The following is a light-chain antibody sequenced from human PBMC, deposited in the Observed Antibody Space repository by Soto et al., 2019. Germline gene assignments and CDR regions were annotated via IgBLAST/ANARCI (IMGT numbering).Light chain of an antibody. Sequence: QSALTQPASVSGSPGQSITISRTGTSSDVGNYNYVSWYLQHPGKAPKLIIYAVSNRPSGVSNRFSGSRSGNTASLTISGLQAEDEADYSCSSYTSTNTYVFGTGTKVTVL. CDR1: SSDVGNYNY. V-gene: IGLV2-14*01. CDR3: SSYTSTNTYV. J-gene: IGLJ1*01. CDR2: AVS.